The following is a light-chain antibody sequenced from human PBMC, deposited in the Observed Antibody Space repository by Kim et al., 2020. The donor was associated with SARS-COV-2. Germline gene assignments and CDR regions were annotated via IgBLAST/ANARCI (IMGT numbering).Light chain of an antibody. CDR3: SSYTSSSGLMV. CDR1: SSDVDDYNY. V-gene: IGLV2-14*01. CDR2: EVT. J-gene: IGLJ3*02. Sequence: QSALTQPASVSGSPGQSITISCTGTSSDVDDYNYVSWYQQHPGKAPKLMIYEVTKRPSGVSYRFSGSKSGNTASLTISGLQAEDEAVYYCSSYTSSSGLMVFGGGTQLTVL.